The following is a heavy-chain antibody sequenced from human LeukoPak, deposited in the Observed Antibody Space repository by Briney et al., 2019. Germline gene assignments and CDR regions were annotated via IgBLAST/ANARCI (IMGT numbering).Heavy chain of an antibody. D-gene: IGHD3-22*01. CDR2: MNPNSGNT. Sequence: ASVKVSCKASGYTFTSYDINWVRQATGQGLEWMGWMNPNSGNTGYAQKFQGRVTMTRNTSISTAYMELSGLRSEDTAVYYCARDYYDSSGYYSFDYWGQGTLVTVSS. V-gene: IGHV1-8*01. CDR1: GYTFTSYD. J-gene: IGHJ4*02. CDR3: ARDYYDSSGYYSFDY.